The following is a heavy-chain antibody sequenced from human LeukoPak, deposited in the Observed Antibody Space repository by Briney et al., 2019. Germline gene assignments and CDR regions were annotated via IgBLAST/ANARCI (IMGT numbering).Heavy chain of an antibody. D-gene: IGHD3-3*01. CDR1: GCSISSDYY. V-gene: IGHV4-38-2*01. J-gene: IGHJ4*02. CDR2: IYHSGNT. Sequence: SETLSLTCAVSGCSISSDYYWAWIRQPPGKGLEWIGSIYHSGNTYYNPSLKSRVTISVDTSKNQFSLKLSSVTAADTAVYYCARNVRDYYFWSAYYYWGQGTLVTVSS. CDR3: ARNVRDYYFWSAYYY.